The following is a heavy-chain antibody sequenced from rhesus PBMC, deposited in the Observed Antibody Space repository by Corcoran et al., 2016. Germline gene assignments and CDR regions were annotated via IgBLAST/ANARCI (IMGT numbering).Heavy chain of an antibody. Sequence: EVQLVESGGGLVQPGGSLRLSCAASGFTFSNYYLYCVRQAPGKGLEGVSAINTGGSSTWYTDSVKGRFTISKENAKNTLYLQMDSLRAEDTAVYYCASFGYWGQGVLVTVSS. V-gene: IGHV3-22*01. J-gene: IGHJ4*01. CDR1: GFTFSNYY. CDR2: INTGGSST. CDR3: ASFGY.